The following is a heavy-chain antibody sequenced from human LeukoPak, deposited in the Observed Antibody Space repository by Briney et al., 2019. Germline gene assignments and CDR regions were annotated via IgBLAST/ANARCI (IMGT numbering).Heavy chain of an antibody. Sequence: SETLSLTCTVSGGSISSSSYYWGWIRQPPGKGLEWIGNIYYSGSTYYNPSLKSRVTISVDTSKNQFSLKLSSVTAADTAVYYCASGIVVLVPYFDHWGQGILVTVSS. CDR2: IYYSGST. CDR3: ASGIVVLVPYFDH. CDR1: GGSISSSSYY. J-gene: IGHJ4*02. V-gene: IGHV4-39*01. D-gene: IGHD3-22*01.